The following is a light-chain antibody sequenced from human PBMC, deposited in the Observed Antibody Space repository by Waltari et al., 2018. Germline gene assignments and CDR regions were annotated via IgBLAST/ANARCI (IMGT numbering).Light chain of an antibody. V-gene: IGKV3-20*01. CDR2: GAS. CDR1: QSVSRF. J-gene: IGKJ1*01. Sequence: ELVLTQSPGTLALSPGERGTLSCRASQSVSRFLAWYQQKPGQAPGLLIYGASTRATGIPDRFSGSGSGTDFSLTISRLEPEDFAVYYCQKYDRLPATFGQGTKVEIK. CDR3: QKYDRLPAT.